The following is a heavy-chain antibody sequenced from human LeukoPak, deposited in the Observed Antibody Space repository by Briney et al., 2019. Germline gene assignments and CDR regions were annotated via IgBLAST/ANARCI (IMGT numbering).Heavy chain of an antibody. CDR2: IHGGGGGA. J-gene: IGHJ3*02. CDR3: AKDSYNGNGGWDAFDI. V-gene: IGHV3-23*01. CDR1: GFIFRNYA. Sequence: PGGALKISCAASGFIFRNYAMSWVRQAPEKGLQWVSSIHGGGGGALYADSVQGRFTISRDDSRNTLYLEMSGLRVEDTAMYYCAKDSYNGNGGWDAFDIWGQGTMVTVSS. D-gene: IGHD5-24*01.